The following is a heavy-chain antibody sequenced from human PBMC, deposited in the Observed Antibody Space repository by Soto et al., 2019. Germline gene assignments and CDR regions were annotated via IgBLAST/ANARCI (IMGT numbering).Heavy chain of an antibody. V-gene: IGHV1-69*13. J-gene: IGHJ1*01. D-gene: IGHD2-21*02. Sequence: SVKVSCKASGGTFSSYAISWVRQAPGQGLEWMGGIIPIFGTANYAQKFQGRVTITADESTSTAYMELSSLRSEDTAVYYCARDATAYCGGDCPEYFQHWGQGTLVTGSS. CDR1: GGTFSSYA. CDR3: ARDATAYCGGDCPEYFQH. CDR2: IIPIFGTA.